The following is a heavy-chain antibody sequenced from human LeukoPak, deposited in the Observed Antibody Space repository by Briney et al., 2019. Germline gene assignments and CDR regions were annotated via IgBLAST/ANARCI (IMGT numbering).Heavy chain of an antibody. CDR2: IYYSGST. J-gene: IGHJ4*02. D-gene: IGHD5-18*01. CDR3: ARDGDSYGYAY. Sequence: PSQTLSLTCTVSGGSISSGGYYWSWIRQHPGKGLEWIGYIYYSGSTNYNPSLKSRVTISLDTSKNQFSLKLSSVTAADTAVYYCARDGDSYGYAYWGQGTLVTVSS. CDR1: GGSISSGGYY. V-gene: IGHV4-61*08.